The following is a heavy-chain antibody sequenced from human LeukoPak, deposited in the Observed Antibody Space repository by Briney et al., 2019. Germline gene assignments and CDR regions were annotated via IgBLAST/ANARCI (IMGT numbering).Heavy chain of an antibody. J-gene: IGHJ5*02. CDR2: INPNSGGT. Sequence: ASVKVSCKASGYTFTGYYMHWVRQAPGQGLEWMGWINPNSGGTNYAQKFQGRVPMTRDTSISTAYMELSRLRSDDTAVYYCARNYDFWSGYYNWFDPWGQGTLVTVSS. CDR3: ARNYDFWSGYYNWFDP. V-gene: IGHV1-2*02. CDR1: GYTFTGYY. D-gene: IGHD3-3*01.